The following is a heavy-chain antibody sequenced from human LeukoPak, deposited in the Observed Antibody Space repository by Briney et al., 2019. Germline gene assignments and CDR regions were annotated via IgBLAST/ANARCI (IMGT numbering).Heavy chain of an antibody. V-gene: IGHV3-23*01. D-gene: IGHD3-10*01. J-gene: IGHJ1*01. Sequence: GGSLRLSCAASGFTFSSYAMSWVRQAPGKGLEWVSAISGSGGSTYYADSVKGRFTISRDDSKNTLHLQMNSLRAEDTAVYYCAKGHYGSGSYYIEYFQHWGQGTLVTVSS. CDR1: GFTFSSYA. CDR3: AKGHYGSGSYYIEYFQH. CDR2: ISGSGGST.